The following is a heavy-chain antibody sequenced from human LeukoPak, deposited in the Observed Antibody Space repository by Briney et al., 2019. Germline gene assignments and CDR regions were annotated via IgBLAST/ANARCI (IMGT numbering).Heavy chain of an antibody. CDR3: AREGDYGWFDP. CDR1: GGSISSYY. CDR2: IYYSGST. Sequence: PSETLSLTCTVSGGSISSYYWSWIRQPPGKGLERIGYIYYSGSTNYNPSLKSRVTISVDTSKNQFSLKLSSVTAADTAVYYCAREGDYGWFDPWGQGTLVTVSS. V-gene: IGHV4-59*01. J-gene: IGHJ5*02. D-gene: IGHD4-17*01.